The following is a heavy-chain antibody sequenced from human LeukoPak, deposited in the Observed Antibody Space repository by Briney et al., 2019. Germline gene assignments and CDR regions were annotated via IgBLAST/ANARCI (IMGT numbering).Heavy chain of an antibody. CDR1: GGSISSYY. V-gene: IGHV4-4*09. CDR2: IYTSGST. D-gene: IGHD3-3*01. CDR3: ARARFLEWFLSFDP. Sequence: SETLSLTCTVSGGSISSYYWSWLRQPPGKGLEWIGYIYTSGSTNYNPSLKSRVTISVDTSKNQFSLKLSSVTAADTAVYYCARARFLEWFLSFDPWGQGTLVTVSS. J-gene: IGHJ5*02.